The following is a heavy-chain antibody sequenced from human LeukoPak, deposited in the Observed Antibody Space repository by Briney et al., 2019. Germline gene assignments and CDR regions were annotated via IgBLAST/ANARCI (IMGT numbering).Heavy chain of an antibody. V-gene: IGHV3-30-3*01. CDR3: AKGRDFIVVVPAALPRVRFYYYGMDV. J-gene: IGHJ6*02. CDR2: ISYDGSNK. D-gene: IGHD2-2*01. CDR1: GFTFSSYA. Sequence: PGGSLRLSCAASGFTFSSYAMHWVRQAPGKGLEWVAVISYDGSNKYYADSVKGRFTISRDNSKNTLYLQMNSLRAEDTAVYYCAKGRDFIVVVPAALPRVRFYYYGMDVWGQGTTVTVSS.